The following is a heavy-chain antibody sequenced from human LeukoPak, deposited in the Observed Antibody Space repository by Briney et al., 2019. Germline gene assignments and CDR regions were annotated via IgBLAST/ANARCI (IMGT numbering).Heavy chain of an antibody. V-gene: IGHV4-4*02. CDR3: ARVISSAWRQNDL. CDR2: VYHSGSA. D-gene: IGHD3-22*01. CDR1: GGSIISTNW. Sequence: SGTLSLTCAVSGGSIISTNWWSWVRQPPGKGLEWIGEVYHSGSANYNPSLKSRVTISVDKSKNQFSLNLSSVTAADTAVYYCARVISSAWRQNDLWGQGTLVTVSS. J-gene: IGHJ5*02.